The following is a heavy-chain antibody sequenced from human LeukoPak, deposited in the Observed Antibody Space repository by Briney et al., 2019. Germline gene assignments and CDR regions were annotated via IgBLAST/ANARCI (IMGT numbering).Heavy chain of an antibody. Sequence: GGSLRLSCAASGFTFSSYGMHWVRQAPGKGLEWVAVISYDGSNKYYADSVKGRFTISRDNSKNTLYLQMNSLRAEDTAVYYCAKDQDSSSPDYWGQGTLVTVSS. D-gene: IGHD6-13*01. CDR2: ISYDGSNK. CDR1: GFTFSSYG. CDR3: AKDQDSSSPDY. J-gene: IGHJ4*02. V-gene: IGHV3-30*18.